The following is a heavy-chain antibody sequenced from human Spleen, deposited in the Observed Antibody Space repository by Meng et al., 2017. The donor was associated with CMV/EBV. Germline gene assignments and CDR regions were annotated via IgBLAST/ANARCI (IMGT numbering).Heavy chain of an antibody. Sequence: GESLKISCAASGFTFDYYAMHWVRQAPGKGLVWVSRINSDGTWTRHADSVKGRFTISRDNARNMVYLQMNSLRGEDTAVYYCARDDRRYCGGDCYSYWGQGTLVTVSS. V-gene: IGHV3-74*01. D-gene: IGHD2-21*01. J-gene: IGHJ4*02. CDR1: GFTFDYYA. CDR2: INSDGTWT. CDR3: ARDDRRYCGGDCYSY.